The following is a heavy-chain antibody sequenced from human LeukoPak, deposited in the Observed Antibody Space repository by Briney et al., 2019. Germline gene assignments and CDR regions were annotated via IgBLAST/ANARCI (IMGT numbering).Heavy chain of an antibody. CDR1: GYTFTSYG. J-gene: IGHJ6*03. CDR3: ASLTGRRLHGGLYYMDV. CDR2: ISAYNGNT. Sequence: GASVKVSCKASGYTFTSYGISWVRQAPGQGLEWMGWISAYNGNTNYAQKFQGRVTITADESTSTAYMELSSLRSEDTAVYYCASLTGRRLHGGLYYMDVWGKGTTVTVSS. V-gene: IGHV1-18*01. D-gene: IGHD4-11*01.